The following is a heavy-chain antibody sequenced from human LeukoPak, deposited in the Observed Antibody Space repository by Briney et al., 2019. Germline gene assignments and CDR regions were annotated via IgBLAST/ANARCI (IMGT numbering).Heavy chain of an antibody. CDR2: IYYSGNT. CDR1: GGSFSGYY. J-gene: IGHJ2*01. CDR3: ARRDYGDYGWYLDL. Sequence: PSETLSLTCAVYGGSFSGYYWSWIRHPPGKGLEWIGSIYYSGNTYYNPSLKSRVTISVDTSKNQFSLKLSSVTAADTAVYYCARRDYGDYGWYLDLWGRGTLVTVSS. D-gene: IGHD4-17*01. V-gene: IGHV4-34*01.